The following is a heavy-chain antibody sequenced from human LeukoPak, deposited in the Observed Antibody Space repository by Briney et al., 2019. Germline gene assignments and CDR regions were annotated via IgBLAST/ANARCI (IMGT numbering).Heavy chain of an antibody. V-gene: IGHV4-4*09. CDR1: GVSINNYY. CDR2: VFSRGTT. CDR3: ARLMAGAKGAPFEM. J-gene: IGHJ3*02. D-gene: IGHD4-17*01. Sequence: KPSETLSLTCTVSGVSINNYYWSWIRQPPGKGLEWVGNVFSRGTTNYNPSLKSRVTISVDMSKNHFSLKLNSVTATDTSVYYCARLMAGAKGAPFEMWGQGTRVTVSS.